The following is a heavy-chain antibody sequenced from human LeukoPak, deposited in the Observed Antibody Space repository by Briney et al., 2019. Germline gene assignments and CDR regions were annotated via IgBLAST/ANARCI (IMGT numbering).Heavy chain of an antibody. V-gene: IGHV4-34*01. Sequence: KPSETLSLTCAVYGGSFSGYYWSWIRQPPGKGLEWIGEINHSGSTNYNPSLKSRVTISIDTSKNQFSLKLKSVTAADTAMYYCARLTSHSGWYDYWGQGTLVTVSS. CDR1: GGSFSGYY. CDR3: ARLTSHSGWYDY. J-gene: IGHJ4*02. D-gene: IGHD6-19*01. CDR2: INHSGST.